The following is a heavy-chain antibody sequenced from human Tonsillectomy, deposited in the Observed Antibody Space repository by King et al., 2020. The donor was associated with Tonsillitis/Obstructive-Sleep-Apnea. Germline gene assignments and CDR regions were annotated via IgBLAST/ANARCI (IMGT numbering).Heavy chain of an antibody. V-gene: IGHV1-18*01. Sequence: VQLVQSGAEVKKPGASVKVSCKSAGYTFTSYGISWVRQAPGQGLEWMGWISAYNCNTKYAKKLQGRVTMTPDTSTVTAYMELRSLRSDDTAVYYCARDIGTMVRTEAWFDYWGQGTLVTVSS. J-gene: IGHJ4*02. D-gene: IGHD3-10*01. CDR3: ARDIGTMVRTEAWFDY. CDR2: ISAYNCNT. CDR1: GYTFTSYG.